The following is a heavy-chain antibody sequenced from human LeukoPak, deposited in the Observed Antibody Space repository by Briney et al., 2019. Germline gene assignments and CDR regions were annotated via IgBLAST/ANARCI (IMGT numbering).Heavy chain of an antibody. Sequence: GGSLRLSCVGSGFSFSGSWMNWVRQAPGKGLEWVANIKEDGSEKYYVDSVKGRFSISRDNVERSVFLQMNSLRVEDTAIYYCASWGAGWGQGILVIVSS. CDR3: ASWGAG. D-gene: IGHD3-16*01. J-gene: IGHJ4*02. V-gene: IGHV3-7*01. CDR2: IKEDGSEK. CDR1: GFSFSGSW.